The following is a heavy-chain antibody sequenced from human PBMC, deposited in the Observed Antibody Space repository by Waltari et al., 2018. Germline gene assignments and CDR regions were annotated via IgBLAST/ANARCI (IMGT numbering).Heavy chain of an antibody. D-gene: IGHD6-13*01. CDR3: VRDLSYGSSWYRWLDS. CDR1: GFNFNIYG. Sequence: QVFLVESGGGVVQPGDSLRLSCVSSGFNFNIYGMPWVRQAPGKGLGWGAFTRVDGINIHYADSVKGRFSVSRDNAENSLSLQMNLLRAEDTGVYYCVRDLSYGSSWYRWLDSWGQGTLVTVSS. J-gene: IGHJ5*01. CDR2: TRVDGINI. V-gene: IGHV3-30*02.